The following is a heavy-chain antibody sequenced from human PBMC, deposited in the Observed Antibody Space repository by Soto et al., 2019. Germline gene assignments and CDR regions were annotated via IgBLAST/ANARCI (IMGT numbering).Heavy chain of an antibody. D-gene: IGHD4-4*01. V-gene: IGHV3-23*01. J-gene: IGHJ4*02. CDR3: VTRSRGLQSSPPRLDS. Sequence: EVQLLESGGGLVQPGGSLRLSCAASGLTFSGYGMSWVRQAPGTGLEWVSAISGSGSPTSYADSVKGRFTISRDDSKNILFLQMNSLRAEDTAVYYCVTRSRGLQSSPPRLDSWGQGTLVTVSS. CDR2: ISGSGSPT. CDR1: GLTFSGYG.